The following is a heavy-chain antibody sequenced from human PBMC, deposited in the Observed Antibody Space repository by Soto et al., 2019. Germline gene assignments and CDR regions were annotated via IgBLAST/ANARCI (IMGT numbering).Heavy chain of an antibody. J-gene: IGHJ4*02. CDR1: GGSISSYY. D-gene: IGHD2-15*01. CDR3: ARVVVVAATPDYYFYY. V-gene: IGHV4-59*01. Sequence: QVQLQESGPGLVKPSETLSLTCTVSGGSISSYYWSWIRQPPGKGLEWIGYIYYSGSTNYNPSLKIRVTMSVDTSKNQFSLKLSSVTAADTAVYYCARVVVVAATPDYYFYYWGQGTLVTFSS. CDR2: IYYSGST.